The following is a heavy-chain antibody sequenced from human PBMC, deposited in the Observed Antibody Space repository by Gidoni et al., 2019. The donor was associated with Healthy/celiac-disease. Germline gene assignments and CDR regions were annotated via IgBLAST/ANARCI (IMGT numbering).Heavy chain of an antibody. V-gene: IGHV3-23*01. D-gene: IGHD3-10*01. CDR2: ISGSGGST. J-gene: IGHJ4*02. CDR3: AKGHYYGSGRIITD. Sequence: EVQLLESGGGLVQLGGSLGRSCAASEFTFSSYAMSWVRQAPGKGLEWVSAISGSGGSTYYADSVNGRFTISRDNSKNTLYLQMNSLRAEDTAVYYCAKGHYYGSGRIITDWGQGTLVTVSS. CDR1: EFTFSSYA.